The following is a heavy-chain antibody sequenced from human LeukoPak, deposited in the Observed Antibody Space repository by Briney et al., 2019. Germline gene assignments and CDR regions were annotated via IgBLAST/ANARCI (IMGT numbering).Heavy chain of an antibody. V-gene: IGHV3-15*01. CDR3: TTKPCSSTSCYYYYGMDV. CDR2: IKSKTDGGTT. Sequence: GGSLRLSCAASGFTFSNAWMSWVRQAPGKGLEWVGRIKSKTDGGTTDYAAPVKGRFTISRDDSKNTLYLQMNSLKTVDTAVYYCTTKPCSSTSCYYYYGMDVWGKGTTVTVSS. D-gene: IGHD2-2*01. CDR1: GFTFSNAW. J-gene: IGHJ6*04.